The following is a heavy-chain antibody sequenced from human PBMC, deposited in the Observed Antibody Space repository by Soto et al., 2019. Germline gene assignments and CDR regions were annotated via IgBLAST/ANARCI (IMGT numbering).Heavy chain of an antibody. D-gene: IGHD2-2*01. J-gene: IGHJ4*02. Sequence: EVQLVESGGGLVQPGGSLRLSCEASGFTFNDHYMDWVRQAPGKGLEWLGRSRDQANTYTTEYAASVKGRFTISRDEAKNSLYLQMNSLKTEDTAVYYCTRDDDDPTGHSYLVYWGRGTLVTVSS. CDR3: TRDDDDPTGHSYLVY. CDR1: GFTFNDHY. V-gene: IGHV3-72*01. CDR2: SRDQANTYTT.